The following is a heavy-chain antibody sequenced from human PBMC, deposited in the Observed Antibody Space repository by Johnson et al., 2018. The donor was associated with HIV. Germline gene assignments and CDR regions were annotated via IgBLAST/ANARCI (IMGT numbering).Heavy chain of an antibody. Sequence: QVQLVESGGGLVQPGGSLRLSCAASGFTFSSYAMHWVRQAPGKGLEWVAVISYDGSNKYYADSVKGRFTISRDNSKNSLYLQMNSLRAEDTAVYYCAREQCGGGDCSNDAFDIWGQGTMVTVSS. V-gene: IGHV3-30*04. J-gene: IGHJ3*02. CDR3: AREQCGGGDCSNDAFDI. CDR2: ISYDGSNK. D-gene: IGHD2-21*02. CDR1: GFTFSSYA.